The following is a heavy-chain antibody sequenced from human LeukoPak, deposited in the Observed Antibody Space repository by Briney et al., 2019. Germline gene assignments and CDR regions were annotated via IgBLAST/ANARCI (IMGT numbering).Heavy chain of an antibody. CDR1: GGSISSDY. CDR2: IYYSGTT. CDR3: ARHASEGDYSLDY. D-gene: IGHD4-17*01. Sequence: SETLSLTCTVSGGSISSDYWGWIRQPPGKGLEYIGHIYYSGTTNYNPSLKSRVTILVDTSKNQFSLKLTSVTAADTAVYYCARHASEGDYSLDYWGQGTLVTVSS. J-gene: IGHJ4*02. V-gene: IGHV4-59*08.